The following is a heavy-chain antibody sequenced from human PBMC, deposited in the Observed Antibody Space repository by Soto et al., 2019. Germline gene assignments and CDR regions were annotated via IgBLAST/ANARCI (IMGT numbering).Heavy chain of an antibody. CDR1: GGSFSPSY. J-gene: IGHJ4*02. V-gene: IGHV4-59*06. CDR3: ARTPGY. CDR2: IYNSGST. Sequence: PXXTLSLTCTVSGGSFSPSYWSWIRQPPGEGLEWIGHIYNSGSTYSNPSLRGRVTISVDTSKNQFSLKLSSVTAADTAVYYCARTPGYWGQGTLVTVSS.